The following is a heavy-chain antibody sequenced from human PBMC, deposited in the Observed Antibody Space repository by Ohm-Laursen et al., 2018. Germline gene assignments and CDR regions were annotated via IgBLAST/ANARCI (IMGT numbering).Heavy chain of an antibody. CDR2: LYPGDSDT. CDR1: GYSFSNYW. Sequence: GESLRISCKGSGYSFSNYWIGWVRQMPGKGLEWMGILYPGDSDTKYSPSFQGQVTISADKSINTAYLQWSSLKASDTAMYYCARFEYRYGGSSIGYYYGIDVWGQGTTVTVSS. V-gene: IGHV5-51*06. CDR3: ARFEYRYGGSSIGYYYGIDV. D-gene: IGHD5-12*01. J-gene: IGHJ6*02.